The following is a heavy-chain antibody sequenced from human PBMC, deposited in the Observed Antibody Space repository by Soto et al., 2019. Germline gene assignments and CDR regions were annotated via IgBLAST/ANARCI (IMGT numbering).Heavy chain of an antibody. V-gene: IGHV4-34*01. CDR3: ARGEYCSSTSCYAAPRYYYYYYMDV. Sequence: QVQLQQWGAGLLKPSETLSLTCAVYGGSFSGYYWSWIRQPPGKGLEWIGEINHSGSTNYNPSLKSRVTIAVDTSKNQFSLKLSSVTAADTAVYYCARGEYCSSTSCYAAPRYYYYYYMDVWGKGTTVTVSS. CDR1: GGSFSGYY. CDR2: INHSGST. D-gene: IGHD2-2*01. J-gene: IGHJ6*03.